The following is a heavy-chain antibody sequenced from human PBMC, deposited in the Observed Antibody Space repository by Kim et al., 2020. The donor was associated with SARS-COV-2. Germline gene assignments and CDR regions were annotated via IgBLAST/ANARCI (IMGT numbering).Heavy chain of an antibody. D-gene: IGHD6-13*01. CDR1: GGSISSYY. CDR3: ARAGLAAAGSADAFDI. Sequence: SETLSLTCTVSGGSISSYYWSWIRQPPGKGLEWIGYIYYSGSTNYNPSLKSRVTISVDTSKNQFSLKLSSVTAADTAVYYCARAGLAAAGSADAFDIWGQGTMVTVSS. CDR2: IYYSGST. J-gene: IGHJ3*02. V-gene: IGHV4-59*13.